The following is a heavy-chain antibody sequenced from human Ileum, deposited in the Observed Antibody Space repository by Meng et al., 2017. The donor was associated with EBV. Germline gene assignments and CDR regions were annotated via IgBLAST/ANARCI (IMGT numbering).Heavy chain of an antibody. V-gene: IGHV2-5*02. D-gene: IGHD6-19*01. Sequence: QLTLKESGPTLVKPAKLSPTTRTFPGFSLSTSEVGVGWIRQPPGKALEWLALIYGDDDKRYNPSLESRLTISKDTSKNQVVLTMNNMDPMDTATYYCAHREGSGGWYPDYWGQGTLVTVAS. J-gene: IGHJ4*02. CDR3: AHREGSGGWYPDY. CDR1: GFSLSTSEVG. CDR2: IYGDDDK.